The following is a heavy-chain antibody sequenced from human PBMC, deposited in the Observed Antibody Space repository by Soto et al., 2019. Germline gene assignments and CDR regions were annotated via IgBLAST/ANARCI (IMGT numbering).Heavy chain of an antibody. CDR3: ARAHEVAWFDS. V-gene: IGHV3-21*06. Sequence: GGSLRLSXTASGFSFSSYTMNWVRQAPGKGLQWGASITNRGTHTYSADSVKGRFTISRDNDKNSLYLQMNNLRAEDTATYYCARAHEVAWFDSWGLGTLVTVSS. CDR2: ITNRGTHT. D-gene: IGHD2-15*01. CDR1: GFSFSSYT. J-gene: IGHJ5*01.